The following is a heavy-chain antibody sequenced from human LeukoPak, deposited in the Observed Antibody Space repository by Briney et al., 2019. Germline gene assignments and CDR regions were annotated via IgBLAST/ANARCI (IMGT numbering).Heavy chain of an antibody. J-gene: IGHJ4*02. CDR3: AGNYYDSSGYYYEDY. D-gene: IGHD3-22*01. V-gene: IGHV3-23*01. CDR2: ISGSGGST. CDR1: GFTFSSYA. Sequence: GGSLRLSCAASGFTFSSYAMSWVRQAPGKGLEWVSAISGSGGSTYYADSVKGRFTISRDKSKNTLYLQMNSLRAEDTAVYYCAGNYYDSSGYYYEDYWGQGTLVTVSS.